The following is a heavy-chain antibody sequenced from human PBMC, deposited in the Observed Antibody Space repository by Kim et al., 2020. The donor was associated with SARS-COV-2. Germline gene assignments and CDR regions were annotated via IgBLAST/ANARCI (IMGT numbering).Heavy chain of an antibody. CDR3: ARGSTGSFDWFDP. J-gene: IGHJ5*02. V-gene: IGHV3-33*01. Sequence: YYADSVRGRFTISRDDSKDTLYLQMNTLRAEDTAVYYCARGSTGSFDWFDPWGRNPGHRLL. D-gene: IGHD3-10*01.